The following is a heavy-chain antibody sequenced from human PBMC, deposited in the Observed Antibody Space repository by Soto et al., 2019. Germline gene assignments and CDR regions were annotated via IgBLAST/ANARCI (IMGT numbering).Heavy chain of an antibody. D-gene: IGHD3-22*01. J-gene: IGHJ4*02. CDR2: VNPNSGNT. V-gene: IGHV1-8*01. Sequence: ASVKVSCKASGYTFTSYDVMWVRQATGQGLEWMGWVNPNSGNTDSAQKFQGRFTMTWDTSINTAYMELSSLRSEDTAVYYFARGYYDTSGYYPIVFWGQGTLVTSPQ. CDR1: GYTFTSYD. CDR3: ARGYYDTSGYYPIVF.